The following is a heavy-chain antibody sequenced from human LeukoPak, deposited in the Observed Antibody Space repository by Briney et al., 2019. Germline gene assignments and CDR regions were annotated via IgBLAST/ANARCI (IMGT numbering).Heavy chain of an antibody. CDR3: ATLWGSGSYYNGDY. Sequence: GGSLRLSCAASGFPFRSHWMHWVRQAPGKGLEWVAFIRYDGSNRYYADSVKGRFTISRDNSKNTLYLQMNSLRAEDTAVYYCATLWGSGSYYNGDYWGQGTLVTVSS. J-gene: IGHJ4*02. CDR2: IRYDGSNR. V-gene: IGHV3-30*02. D-gene: IGHD3-10*01. CDR1: GFPFRSHW.